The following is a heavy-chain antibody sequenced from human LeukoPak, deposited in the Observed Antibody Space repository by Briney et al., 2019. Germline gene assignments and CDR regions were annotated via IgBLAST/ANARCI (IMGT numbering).Heavy chain of an antibody. CDR3: VTGLGRTDHDY. Sequence: GSLRLSCAASGFTFSSTWMSWVRQAPGKRLEWVGRIKRNIDGGTTDYAAPVNGRFTISRDDSKNTLYLQMNSLKTEDTAVYYCVTGLGRTDHDYWGQGTLVTVSS. CDR2: IKRNIDGGTT. D-gene: IGHD1/OR15-1a*01. J-gene: IGHJ4*02. V-gene: IGHV3-15*01. CDR1: GFTFSSTW.